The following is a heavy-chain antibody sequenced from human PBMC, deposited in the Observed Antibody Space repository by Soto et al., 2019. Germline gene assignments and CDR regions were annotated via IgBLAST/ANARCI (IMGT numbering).Heavy chain of an antibody. CDR1: GCSFAGYA. D-gene: IGHD3-3*01. Sequence: GGTLRLSCIVSGCSFAGYALAWVRQAPGKGLEWVAAVSGGGGSTYYADPEKGGFSFASDKSGNMMYLQITLLTAGATAFYCGAKKHNSNDYYTGFDSWGQGTRVTVSS. CDR3: AKKHNSNDYYTGFDS. CDR2: VSGGGGST. V-gene: IGHV3-23*01. J-gene: IGHJ4*02.